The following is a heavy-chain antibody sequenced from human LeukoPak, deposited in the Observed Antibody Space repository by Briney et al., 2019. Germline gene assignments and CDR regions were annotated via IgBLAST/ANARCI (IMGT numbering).Heavy chain of an antibody. J-gene: IGHJ4*02. CDR1: GFTFITYA. CDR2: ISGSGGST. V-gene: IGHV3-23*01. D-gene: IGHD2/OR15-2a*01. Sequence: PGGSLRLSCAASGFTFITYAMSWVRQAPGKGLEWISAISGSGGSTCYADSVRGRFTISRDNAKNSLYLQMNSLRAEDTAVYYCARDPGVEYYSGGQGTLVTVSS. CDR3: ARDPGVEYYS.